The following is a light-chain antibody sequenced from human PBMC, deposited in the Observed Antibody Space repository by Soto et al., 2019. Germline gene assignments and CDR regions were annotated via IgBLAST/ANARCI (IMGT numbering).Light chain of an antibody. CDR3: QQFYNYPRT. CDR1: QSVSSN. CDR2: GAS. V-gene: IGKV3-15*01. J-gene: IGKJ1*01. Sequence: EIVMTQSPATLSVSPGERATLSCRASQSVSSNLVWYQQKPGQAPRLLISGASSRAAGIPARFTGSGSGTDFTLTISYLQSENFGTYYCQQFYNYPRTFGQGTKVDVK.